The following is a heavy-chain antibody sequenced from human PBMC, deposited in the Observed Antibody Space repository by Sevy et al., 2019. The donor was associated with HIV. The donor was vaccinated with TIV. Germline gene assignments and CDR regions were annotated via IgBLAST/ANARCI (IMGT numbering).Heavy chain of an antibody. CDR2: INSDGSST. D-gene: IGHD2-21*02. V-gene: IGHV3-74*01. Sequence: GGSLRLSCAASGFTFSSYWMHWVRQAPGKGLVWVSRINSDGSSTHYADSVKGRFTISRDNAKNTLYLQMNSLRAEDTAVYSCARGCGGDCAGAFDIWGQGTMVTVS. CDR1: GFTFSSYW. J-gene: IGHJ3*02. CDR3: ARGCGGDCAGAFDI.